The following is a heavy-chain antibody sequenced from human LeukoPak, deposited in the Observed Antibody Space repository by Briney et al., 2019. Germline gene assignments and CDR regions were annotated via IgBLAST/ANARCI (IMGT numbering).Heavy chain of an antibody. CDR3: ARGPYCSGGTCYSQYFDY. D-gene: IGHD2-15*01. CDR2: ISGYNGST. Sequence: ASVKVSCKASGYTFTSYGISWVRQAPGQGLEWMGWISGYNGSTHYAQNLQGRVTMTTDTSTSTAYMELRSLRSDDTAVYYCARGPYCSGGTCYSQYFDYWGQGTLVTVSS. CDR1: GYTFTSYG. J-gene: IGHJ4*02. V-gene: IGHV1-18*01.